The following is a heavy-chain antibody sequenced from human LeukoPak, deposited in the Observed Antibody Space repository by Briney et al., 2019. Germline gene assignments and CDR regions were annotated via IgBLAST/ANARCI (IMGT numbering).Heavy chain of an antibody. J-gene: IGHJ4*02. CDR1: GFTFSSYA. Sequence: GGSLRLSCAASGFTFSSYAKNWVRQGPGKGLEWISYISFGSDTIYYGDSVKGRFTVSRDTAKNSLFLQMNSLRDDDTAVYYCARDLHSGHQTSDHWGQGALVTVSS. CDR2: ISFGSDTI. D-gene: IGHD1-26*01. CDR3: ARDLHSGHQTSDH. V-gene: IGHV3-48*02.